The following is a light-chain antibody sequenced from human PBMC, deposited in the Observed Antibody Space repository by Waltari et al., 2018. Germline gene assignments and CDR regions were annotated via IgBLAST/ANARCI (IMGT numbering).Light chain of an antibody. CDR2: DVS. J-gene: IGLJ3*02. V-gene: IGLV2-14*01. CDR3: CSFTSRSTWV. CDR1: SSHVGGYNN. Sequence: QSALNQPASVSGSPGQAITISCTGTSSHVGGYNNIAWYQQHPGKVPKLLIFDVSNRPSGVSNRFSGSKSGNTASLTISGLQAEDESDYYCCSFTSRSTWVFGGGTKLTVL.